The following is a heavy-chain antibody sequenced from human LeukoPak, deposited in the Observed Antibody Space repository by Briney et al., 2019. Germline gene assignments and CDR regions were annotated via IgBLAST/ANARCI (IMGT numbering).Heavy chain of an antibody. CDR2: FHNSRTT. CDR1: GGSISGYS. CDR3: ARGHLGLSP. V-gene: IGHV4-59*01. D-gene: IGHD3-10*01. J-gene: IGHJ5*02. Sequence: PSETLSLTCTVSGGSISGYSWTWIRQPPGQGLEWIGYFHNSRTTSYNPSLTGRVIISVDTAMDQISLKLNSVTAADTAVYYGARGHLGLSPWGQGTLVTVSS.